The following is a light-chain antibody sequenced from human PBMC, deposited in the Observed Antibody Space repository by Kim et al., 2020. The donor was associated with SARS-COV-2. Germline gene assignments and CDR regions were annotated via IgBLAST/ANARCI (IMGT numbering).Light chain of an antibody. Sequence: DIQMTQSLSSLSASVGDRVTITCRASQGIRNALGWYQQKPGKAPKRLIYAASSLQSGVPSRFSGSGSGTEFTLTISSLQPEDFATYYCLQHNSYPYTFGQGTKLEIK. CDR1: QGIRNA. CDR2: AAS. J-gene: IGKJ2*01. V-gene: IGKV1-17*01. CDR3: LQHNSYPYT.